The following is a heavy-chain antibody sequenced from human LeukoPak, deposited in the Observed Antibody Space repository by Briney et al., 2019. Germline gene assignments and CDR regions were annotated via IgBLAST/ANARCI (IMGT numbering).Heavy chain of an antibody. D-gene: IGHD6-13*01. V-gene: IGHV3-21*01. Sequence: EPGGSLRLSCAASGFTFSSYSMNWVRQAPGKGLEWVSSISSSSSYIYYADSVKGRFTISRDNAKNSLYLQMNSLRAEDTAVYYCARVRGSSSWYHFDYWGQGTLVTVSS. J-gene: IGHJ4*02. CDR1: GFTFSSYS. CDR3: ARVRGSSSWYHFDY. CDR2: ISSSSSYI.